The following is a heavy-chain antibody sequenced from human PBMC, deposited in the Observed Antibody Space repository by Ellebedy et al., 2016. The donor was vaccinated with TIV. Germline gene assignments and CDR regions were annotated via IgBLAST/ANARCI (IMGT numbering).Heavy chain of an antibody. D-gene: IGHD1-7*01. Sequence: PGGSLRLSCAASGFDFSRYWMNWVRQAPGKGLEWVASIKQDGNGKYSLDSVEGRFIISRDNAESSLYLRINSPRDGDTAVYYCTRAGSTGSPYWYFDLWGRGTLVTVSS. CDR1: GFDFSRYW. V-gene: IGHV3-7*03. CDR3: TRAGSTGSPYWYFDL. J-gene: IGHJ2*01. CDR2: IKQDGNGK.